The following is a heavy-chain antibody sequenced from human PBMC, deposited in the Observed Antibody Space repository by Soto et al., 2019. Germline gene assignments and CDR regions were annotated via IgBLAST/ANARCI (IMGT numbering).Heavy chain of an antibody. Sequence: QLQLQESGPGLVKPSETLSLTCTVSGGSISSSSYYWGWIRQPPGKGLEWIGSIDYSGSTYYNPSLKSRVTISVDTSKNQFSLKLSAVTAADTAVYYCAMEFGVVTPPGYMDVWGKGTTVTVSS. CDR3: AMEFGVVTPPGYMDV. CDR1: GGSISSSSYY. CDR2: IDYSGST. D-gene: IGHD3-3*01. J-gene: IGHJ6*03. V-gene: IGHV4-39*01.